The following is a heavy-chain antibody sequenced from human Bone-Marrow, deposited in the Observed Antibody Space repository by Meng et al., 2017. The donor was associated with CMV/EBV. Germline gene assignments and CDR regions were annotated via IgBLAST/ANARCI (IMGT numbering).Heavy chain of an antibody. Sequence: GGSLRLSCAASGFTVSSNYMSWVRQAPGKGLEWVSVIYSGGSTYYADSVKGRFTISRDNAQKSLSLQLDSLRVEDTALYYCTGDEITVSGANFDSWGRGTLVTVSS. D-gene: IGHD2-2*01. CDR3: TGDEITVSGANFDS. V-gene: IGHV3-66*01. J-gene: IGHJ4*02. CDR2: IYSGGST. CDR1: GFTVSSNY.